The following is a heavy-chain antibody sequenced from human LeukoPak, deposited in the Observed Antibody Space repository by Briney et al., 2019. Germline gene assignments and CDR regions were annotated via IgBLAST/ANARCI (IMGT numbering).Heavy chain of an antibody. D-gene: IGHD1-26*01. CDR1: GGSISSYY. Sequence: SEILSLTCTVSGGSISSYYWSWIRQPPGKGLEWIGYIYYSGSTYYNPSLKSRVTISVDTSKNQFSLKLSSVTAADTAVYYCARDGGSYSLDYWGQGTLVTVSS. J-gene: IGHJ4*02. CDR2: IYYSGST. CDR3: ARDGGSYSLDY. V-gene: IGHV4-59*12.